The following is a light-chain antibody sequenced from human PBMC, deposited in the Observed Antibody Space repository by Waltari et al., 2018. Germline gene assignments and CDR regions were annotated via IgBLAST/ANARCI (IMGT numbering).Light chain of an antibody. V-gene: IGLV3-1*01. J-gene: IGLJ2*01. CDR1: GLGAHY. CDR3: QAWHSSAVV. CDR2: QDD. Sequence: SFEVTQPPSVSVSPGQTATLICTGAGLGAHYAPWYQQKPGQSPLLVIYQDDKRPFGISERFSGTNSGNTATLTISGTQAMDEADYYCQAWHSSAVVFGGGTKLTVL.